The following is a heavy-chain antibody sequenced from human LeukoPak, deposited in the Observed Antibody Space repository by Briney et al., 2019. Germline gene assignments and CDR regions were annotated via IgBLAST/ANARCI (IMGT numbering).Heavy chain of an antibody. J-gene: IGHJ4*02. D-gene: IGHD5-12*01. CDR2: ITTSSTYI. Sequence: GGSLRLSCAASGFTFSSYSMSWVRQAPGKGLEWVSSITTSSTYISYADSVKGRFTISRDNAKNSLYLQMNSLRAEDTAVYYCARVSPVATVGNWGQGTLVTVSS. CDR3: ARVSPVATVGN. V-gene: IGHV3-21*03. CDR1: GFTFSSYS.